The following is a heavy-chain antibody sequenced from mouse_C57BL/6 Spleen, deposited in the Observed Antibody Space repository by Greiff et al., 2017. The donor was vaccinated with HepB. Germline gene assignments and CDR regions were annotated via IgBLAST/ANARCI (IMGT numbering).Heavy chain of an antibody. CDR1: GFSLTSYG. CDR2: IWSGGST. CDR3: ARPYSNYGAWFAY. Sequence: QVQLKESGPGLVQPSQSLSITCTVSGFSLTSYGVHWVRQSPGKGLEWLGVIWSGGSTDYNAAFISRLSISKDNSKSQVFFKMNSLQADDTAIYYCARPYSNYGAWFAYWGQGTLVTVSA. D-gene: IGHD2-5*01. V-gene: IGHV2-2*01. J-gene: IGHJ3*01.